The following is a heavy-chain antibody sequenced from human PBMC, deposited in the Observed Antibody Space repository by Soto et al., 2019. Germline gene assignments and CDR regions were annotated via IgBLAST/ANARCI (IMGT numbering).Heavy chain of an antibody. V-gene: IGHV2-5*01. J-gene: IGHJ4*02. CDR3: AHSSRGYYILDY. D-gene: IGHD3-22*01. CDR1: GFSLSTSGVG. CDR2: IYWNDDK. Sequence: SGPTLVNPTQTLTLTCTFSGFSLSTSGVGMGWIRQPPGKALEWLALIYWNDDKRYSSSLKSRLTITKDTSKNQVVLTMTNMDPVDTATYYCAHSSRGYYILDYWGQGTLVTVSS.